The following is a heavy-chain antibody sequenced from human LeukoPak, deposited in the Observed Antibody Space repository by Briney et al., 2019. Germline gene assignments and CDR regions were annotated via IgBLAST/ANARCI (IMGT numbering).Heavy chain of an antibody. Sequence: PSQTLSLTCTVSGVSIANTFYYWNWLRQPAGKGLEWIGRIYTTGSTDCNPSLKSRVTISLDTARNQFSLKLSSVTAADTAVYYCARRQDGHDYWGQGTLVTVSS. CDR3: ARRQDGHDY. J-gene: IGHJ4*02. V-gene: IGHV4-61*02. CDR2: IYTTGST. CDR1: GVSIANTFYY.